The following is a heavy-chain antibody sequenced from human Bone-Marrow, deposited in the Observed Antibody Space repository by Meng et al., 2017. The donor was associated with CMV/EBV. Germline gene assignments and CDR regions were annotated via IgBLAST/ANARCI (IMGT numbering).Heavy chain of an antibody. CDR2: ISSSGSTI. Sequence: GESLKISCAASGFTFSDYYMSWIRQAPGKGLEWVSYISSSGSTIYYADSVKGRFTISRDNAKNSLYLQMNSLRAEDTAVYYCARAYSPGPYYYGMDVWGPGNTVTGAS. CDR3: ARAYSPGPYYYGMDV. V-gene: IGHV3-11*04. D-gene: IGHD4-11*01. CDR1: GFTFSDYY. J-gene: IGHJ6*01.